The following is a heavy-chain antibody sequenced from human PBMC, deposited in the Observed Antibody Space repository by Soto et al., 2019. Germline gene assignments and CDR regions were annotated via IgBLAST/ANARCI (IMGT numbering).Heavy chain of an antibody. J-gene: IGHJ4*02. CDR3: VKDWWLRIYCVDY. Sequence: GGSLRLSCAASGFTFSSYAMSWVRQAPGKGLEWVSAISGSGSYTYYADSVKGRFTISRDNSKNTLYLQMNSLRGDDTAIYYCVKDWWLRIYCVDYWGQGTLVTVSS. CDR2: ISGSGSYT. CDR1: GFTFSSYA. V-gene: IGHV3-23*01. D-gene: IGHD5-12*01.